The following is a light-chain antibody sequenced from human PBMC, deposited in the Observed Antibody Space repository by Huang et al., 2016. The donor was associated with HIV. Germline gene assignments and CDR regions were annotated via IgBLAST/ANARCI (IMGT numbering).Light chain of an antibody. CDR1: QNLSSW. V-gene: IGKV1-5*03. CDR3: QYGET. J-gene: IGKJ1*01. CDR2: KIS. Sequence: DIQMTQSPSTLSAFVGDRLTTTCRASQNLSSWLAWYQQKPGKAPKLLIYKISSLESGVPSRFSGSGSGTEFALTISGLQPDDIGTYYCQYGETFGQGSKVEVK.